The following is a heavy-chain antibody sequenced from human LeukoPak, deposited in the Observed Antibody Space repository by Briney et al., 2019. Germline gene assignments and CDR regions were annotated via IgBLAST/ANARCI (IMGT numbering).Heavy chain of an antibody. CDR1: GYTFTDYY. CDR3: ARLAAVPG. V-gene: IGHV1-2*02. CDR2: IHPNSGGT. Sequence: SVKVSCKASGYTFTDYYLHWVRQAPGQGLEWMGWIHPNSGGTNYAQKFQGRVAMTRDTSISTAYMELSSLRSDDTAVYYCARLAAVPGWGQGTLVTVSS. D-gene: IGHD6-19*01. J-gene: IGHJ1*01.